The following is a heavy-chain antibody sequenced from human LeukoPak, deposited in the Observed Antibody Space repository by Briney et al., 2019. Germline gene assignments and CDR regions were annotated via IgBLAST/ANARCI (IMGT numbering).Heavy chain of an antibody. Sequence: GRSLRLSCAASGFTFDDYAMHWVRPTPGKGLEWVSGITWNSGATVYADSVKGRFTISRDNAKNSLSLQMNSLRLEDTALYFCARDPGYHFYYYMDVWGKGTTVTVSS. V-gene: IGHV3-9*01. CDR2: ITWNSGAT. CDR1: GFTFDDYA. J-gene: IGHJ6*03. CDR3: ARDPGYHFYYYMDV.